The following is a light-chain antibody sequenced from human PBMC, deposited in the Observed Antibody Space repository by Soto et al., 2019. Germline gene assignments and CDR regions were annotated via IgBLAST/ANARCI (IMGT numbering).Light chain of an antibody. CDR3: QQYDAYRT. CDR2: RAS. CDR1: QNIVNW. J-gene: IGKJ1*01. V-gene: IGKV1-5*03. Sequence: DIQMTQSPSTLTASVGDRVTITCRASQNIVNWLAWYQQKPGKVPKLLIYRASSVKSGVPSRFSGSGSGTEFTLSISSLQPDDFATYYCQQYDAYRTFGPGTRVEIK.